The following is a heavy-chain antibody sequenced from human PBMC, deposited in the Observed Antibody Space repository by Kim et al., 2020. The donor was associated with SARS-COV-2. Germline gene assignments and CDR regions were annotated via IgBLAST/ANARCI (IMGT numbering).Heavy chain of an antibody. V-gene: IGHV3-23*01. CDR3: AKDVLYVPGRGYFDS. Sequence: ADSVRGQFTLSRDNSKNTLYLQMDSLRVDDTAIYYCAKDVLYVPGRGYFDSWGQGVLVTVSS. D-gene: IGHD3-10*01. J-gene: IGHJ4*02.